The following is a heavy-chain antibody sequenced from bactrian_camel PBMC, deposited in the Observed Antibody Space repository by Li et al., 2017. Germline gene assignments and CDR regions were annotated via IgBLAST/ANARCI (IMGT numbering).Heavy chain of an antibody. V-gene: IGHV3S55*01. CDR3: VTMSGNWDFPS. D-gene: IGHD7*01. CDR2: IDNVGSI. CDR1: GYTDCTYD. J-gene: IGHJ6*01. Sequence: HVQLVESGGGSVQAGGSLRLSCTASGYTDCTYDMTWYRQAPGKEREFVSGIDNVGSIRYTDSVKGRFTISQDNAKNAVYLQMNSLKPEDTAMYYCVTMSGNWDFPSWGQGTQVTVS.